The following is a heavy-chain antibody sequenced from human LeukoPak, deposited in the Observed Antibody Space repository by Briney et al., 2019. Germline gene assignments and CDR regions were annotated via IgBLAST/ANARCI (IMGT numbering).Heavy chain of an antibody. D-gene: IGHD5-18*01. CDR1: GYTFTGYY. V-gene: IGHV1-2*02. J-gene: IGHJ4*02. CDR3: ARGNRRYSYGYLLGY. Sequence: GASVKVSCKASGYTFTGYYMHWVRQAPGQGLEWMGWINPNSGGTNYAQKFQGRVTMTRDTSISTAYMELSRLRSDDTAVYYCARGNRRYSYGYLLGYRGQGTLVTVSS. CDR2: INPNSGGT.